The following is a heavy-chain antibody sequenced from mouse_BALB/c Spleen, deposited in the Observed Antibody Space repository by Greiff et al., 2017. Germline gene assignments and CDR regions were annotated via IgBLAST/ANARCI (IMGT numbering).Heavy chain of an antibody. CDR1: GFTFSSYG. V-gene: IGHV5-6-3*01. J-gene: IGHJ4*01. D-gene: IGHD2-14*01. CDR2: INSNGGST. CDR3: ARENYRYYAMDY. Sequence: EVMLVESGGGLVQPGGSLKLSCAASGFTFSSYGMSWVRQTPDKRLELVATINSNGGSTYYPDSVKGRFTISRDNAKNTLYLQMSSLKSEDTAMYYCARENYRYYAMDYWGQGTSVTVSS.